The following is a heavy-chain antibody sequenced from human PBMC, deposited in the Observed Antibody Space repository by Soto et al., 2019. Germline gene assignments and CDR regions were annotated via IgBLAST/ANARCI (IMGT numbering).Heavy chain of an antibody. J-gene: IGHJ4*02. CDR2: ISASGDNT. Sequence: GGSLRLSCSASGFSISNIMHWVRHAPGKGLESVSGISASGDNTYYAASVKGRFTIPRDNSKSTLYLQLTSLRTEDTAVYYCVKDRSPGYHFDYWGLGT. CDR3: VKDRSPGYHFDY. V-gene: IGHV3-64D*06. CDR1: GFSISNI. D-gene: IGHD6-13*01.